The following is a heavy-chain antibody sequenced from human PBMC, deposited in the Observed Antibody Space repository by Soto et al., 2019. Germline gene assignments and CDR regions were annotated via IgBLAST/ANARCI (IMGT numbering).Heavy chain of an antibody. Sequence: PSETLSLTCAVSGGSISSGGYPWSWIRQPPGKGLEWIGYIYHSGSTYYNPSLKSRVTISVDRSKNQFSLKLSSVTAADTAVYNCAGVFDTVGSFEYWGQGTLVTVS. CDR2: IYHSGST. CDR1: GGSISSGGYP. CDR3: AGVFDTVGSFEY. V-gene: IGHV4-30-2*01. J-gene: IGHJ4*02. D-gene: IGHD3-10*02.